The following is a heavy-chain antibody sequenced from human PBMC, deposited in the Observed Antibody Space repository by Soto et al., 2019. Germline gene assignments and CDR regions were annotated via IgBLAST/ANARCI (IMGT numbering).Heavy chain of an antibody. V-gene: IGHV1-3*05. D-gene: IGHD5-12*01. Sequence: QVQLVQSGAEEKKPGASVKVSCKASGYTFTNYAMHWVRQAPGQRLEWMGWINAGNGNTKYSQKFQGRVTITSDTSASTAYMELSSLRSEHTAVYYCARVSGYYFLDYWGQGTLVTVSS. CDR3: ARVSGYYFLDY. J-gene: IGHJ4*02. CDR2: INAGNGNT. CDR1: GYTFTNYA.